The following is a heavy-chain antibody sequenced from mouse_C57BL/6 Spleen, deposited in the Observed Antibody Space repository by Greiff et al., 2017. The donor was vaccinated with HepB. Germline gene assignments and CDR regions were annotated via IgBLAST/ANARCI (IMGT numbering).Heavy chain of an antibody. CDR3: ARIYYDYDRYFDY. CDR1: GFTFSSYS. D-gene: IGHD2-4*01. Sequence: EVHLVESGGGLVKPGGSLKLSCAASGFTFSSYSMSWVRQTPEKRLEWVATISDGGSYTYYPDNVKGRFTISRDNAKNNLYLQMSHLKSEDTAMYYCARIYYDYDRYFDYWGKGTTLTVSS. CDR2: ISDGGSYT. J-gene: IGHJ2*01. V-gene: IGHV5-4*01.